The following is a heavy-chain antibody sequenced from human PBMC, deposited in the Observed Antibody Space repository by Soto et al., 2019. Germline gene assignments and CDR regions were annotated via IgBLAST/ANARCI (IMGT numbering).Heavy chain of an antibody. J-gene: IGHJ4*02. Sequence: GGSLRLSCAASGFTFSSYAMSWVRQAPGKGLEWVSAISGSGGSTYYADSVKGRFTISRDNSKNTLYLQMNSLRAEDTAVYYCAKDPELTGDKGALDYWGQGTLVTVSS. D-gene: IGHD7-27*01. CDR2: ISGSGGST. CDR1: GFTFSSYA. CDR3: AKDPELTGDKGALDY. V-gene: IGHV3-23*01.